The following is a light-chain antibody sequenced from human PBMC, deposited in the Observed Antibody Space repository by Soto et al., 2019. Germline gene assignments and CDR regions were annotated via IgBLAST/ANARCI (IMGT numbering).Light chain of an antibody. CDR2: GVS. CDR1: SSDVGSYNL. Sequence: QSVLTQPASVSGSPGQSITISCTGTSSDVGSYNLVSWHQQHPGKAPKLMIYGVSKRPSGLSNRFSGSKSGNTASLTISGLQAEDEADYYCCSYAGSSTYVFGTGTKLTVL. CDR3: CSYAGSSTYV. J-gene: IGLJ1*01. V-gene: IGLV2-23*02.